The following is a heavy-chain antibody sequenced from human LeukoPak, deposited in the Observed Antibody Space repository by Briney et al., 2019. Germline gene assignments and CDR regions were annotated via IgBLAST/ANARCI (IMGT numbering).Heavy chain of an antibody. V-gene: IGHV3-23*01. J-gene: IGHJ4*02. Sequence: RPGGSLRLSCAASGFTFSSYAMSWVRQAPGKGLEWVSAISGSGGSTYYADSVKGRFAISRDNSKNTLYLQMNSLRAEDTAVYYCAKEGIQLWSYYFDYWGQGTLVTVSS. CDR2: ISGSGGST. D-gene: IGHD5-18*01. CDR1: GFTFSSYA. CDR3: AKEGIQLWSYYFDY.